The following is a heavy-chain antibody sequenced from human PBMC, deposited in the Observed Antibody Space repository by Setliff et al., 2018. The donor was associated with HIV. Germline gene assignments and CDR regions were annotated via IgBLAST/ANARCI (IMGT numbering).Heavy chain of an antibody. J-gene: IGHJ4*01. Sequence: GGSLRLSCAASGFTFSSYAMSWVRQAPGKGLEWVSAISGSGGSTYYADSVKGRFTISRDNSKNTLYLRMNSLRAEDTALYYCAKEWAVAGTGFGDHWGHGTLVTVSS. V-gene: IGHV3-23*01. CDR3: AKEWAVAGTGFGDH. CDR2: ISGSGGST. D-gene: IGHD6-19*01. CDR1: GFTFSSYA.